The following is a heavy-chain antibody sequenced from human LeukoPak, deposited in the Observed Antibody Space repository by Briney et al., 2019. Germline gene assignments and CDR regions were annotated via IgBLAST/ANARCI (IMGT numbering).Heavy chain of an antibody. J-gene: IGHJ4*02. CDR2: INPSGRI. CDR1: GGSFSGYY. V-gene: IGHV4-34*01. CDR3: ARRPGYSSSSRIYFDS. Sequence: SETLSLTCAVYGGSFSGYYWTWIRQAPGKGLEWIGEINPSGRISYNPSLKSRLTISIDTSKNQFSLKLSSVTAADTAVYYCARRPGYSSSSRIYFDSWDQGTLVTVSS. D-gene: IGHD6-6*01.